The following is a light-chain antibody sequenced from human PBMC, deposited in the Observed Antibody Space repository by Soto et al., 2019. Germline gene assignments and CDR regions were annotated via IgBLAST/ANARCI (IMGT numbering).Light chain of an antibody. CDR1: QNIGSN. V-gene: IGKV3-15*01. CDR3: QQYNYWPRT. J-gene: IGKJ1*01. CDR2: GAS. Sequence: EKVMTQARATLSVSPGERATLSCRASQNIGSNLAWYQQKPGQAPRLLIYGASTRATGVPARFSGSGSGTEFTLTISSLQSEDFAVYYCQQYNYWPRTFGQGTKVDIK.